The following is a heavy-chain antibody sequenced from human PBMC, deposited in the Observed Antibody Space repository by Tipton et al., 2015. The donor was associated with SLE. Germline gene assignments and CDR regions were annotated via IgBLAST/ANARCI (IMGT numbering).Heavy chain of an antibody. J-gene: IGHJ4*02. CDR1: GGSISSSSYY. V-gene: IGHV4-39*07. CDR3: ARVGVVTPFDY. CDR2: IYYSGST. D-gene: IGHD4-23*01. Sequence: TLSLTCTVSGGSISSSSYYWGWIRQPPGKGLEWIGSIYYSGSTYYNPSLKSRVTISVDTSRNQFSLKLSSVTAADTAVYYRARVGVVTPFDYWGQGTLVTVSS.